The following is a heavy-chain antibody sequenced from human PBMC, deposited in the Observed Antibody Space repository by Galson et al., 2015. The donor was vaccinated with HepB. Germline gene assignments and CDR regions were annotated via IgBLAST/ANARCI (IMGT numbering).Heavy chain of an antibody. CDR2: ISYDGSNK. V-gene: IGHV3-30*04. CDR1: GFTFSSYA. CDR3: ARQQYYYGSGRNSFDY. D-gene: IGHD3-10*01. J-gene: IGHJ4*02. Sequence: SLRLSCAASGFTFSSYAMHWVRQAPGKGLEWVAVISYDGSNKYYADSVKGRFTISRDNSKNTLYLQMNSLRAEDTAVYYCARQQYYYGSGRNSFDYWGQGTLVTVSS.